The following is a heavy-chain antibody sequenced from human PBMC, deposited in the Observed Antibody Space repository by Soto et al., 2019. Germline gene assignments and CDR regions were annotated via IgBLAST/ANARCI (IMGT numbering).Heavy chain of an antibody. V-gene: IGHV1-46*01. CDR3: ARVGGYSYGGVDY. Sequence: QVQLVQSGAEVKKPGASVKVSCKASGYTFTSYYMHWVRQAPGQGLEWMGIINPSGGRTTYAQKFQGRVNMTRDTSKSTVYMEMRSLRSEKQAVYYCARVGGYSYGGVDYWGQGTMVTVSS. CDR2: INPSGGRT. D-gene: IGHD5-18*01. CDR1: GYTFTSYY. J-gene: IGHJ4*02.